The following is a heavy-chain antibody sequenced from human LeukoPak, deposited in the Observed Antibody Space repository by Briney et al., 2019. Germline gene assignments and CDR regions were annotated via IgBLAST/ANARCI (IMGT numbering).Heavy chain of an antibody. V-gene: IGHV3-30-3*01. CDR1: GFTFSSYA. J-gene: IGHJ4*02. Sequence: GGSLRLSCAASGFTFSSYAMHWVRQAPGKGLEWVAVISYDGSNKYYADSVKGRFTISRDNSKNTLYLQMNSLRAEDTAVYYCARERGDIVVVLAAMGLEYWGQGTLVTVSS. CDR3: ARERGDIVVVLAAMGLEY. D-gene: IGHD2-2*01. CDR2: ISYDGSNK.